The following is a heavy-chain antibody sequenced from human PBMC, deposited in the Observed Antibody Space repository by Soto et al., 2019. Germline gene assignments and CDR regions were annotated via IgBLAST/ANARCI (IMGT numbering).Heavy chain of an antibody. V-gene: IGHV3-7*03. J-gene: IGHJ4*02. CDR2: IKEDGSEK. CDR1: GFTFRRFW. Sequence: PWGSLRLSCGASGFTFRRFWMSWVRQAPGKALEWVANIKEDGSEKYYVDSVKGRFTISRANAKTSLFLQIHTLRAEATAVYLCPCHPPRGDYNKYARNYWGQGT. CDR3: PCHPPRGDYNKYARNY. D-gene: IGHD4-4*01.